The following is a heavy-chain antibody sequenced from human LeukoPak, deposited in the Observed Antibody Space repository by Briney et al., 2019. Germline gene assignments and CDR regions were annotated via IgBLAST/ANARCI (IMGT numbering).Heavy chain of an antibody. Sequence: PSETLSLTCTVSGGSISSSSYYWGWIRQPPGKGLEWIGSIYYSGSTYYNPSLKSRVTISVDTSKNQFSLKLSSVTAADTAVYYCARLFPNYYDSSGHFDYWGQGTLVTVSS. J-gene: IGHJ4*02. CDR2: IYYSGST. D-gene: IGHD3-22*01. CDR1: GGSISSSSYY. V-gene: IGHV4-39*01. CDR3: ARLFPNYYDSSGHFDY.